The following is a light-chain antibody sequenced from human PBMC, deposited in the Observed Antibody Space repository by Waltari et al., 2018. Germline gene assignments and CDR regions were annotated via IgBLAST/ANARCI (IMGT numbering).Light chain of an antibody. J-gene: IGLJ3*02. CDR2: EVT. Sequence: QSALTQPASVSGSPGQSITISCTGPSSDVGDYNYVSWYQQYPGKAPKLMIFEVTNRPSGVSDRFSGSKSGNTASLSISGLQADDEAVYYCSSYTSHDTLRWVFGGGTKLTVL. CDR1: SSDVGDYNY. CDR3: SSYTSHDTLRWV. V-gene: IGLV2-14*03.